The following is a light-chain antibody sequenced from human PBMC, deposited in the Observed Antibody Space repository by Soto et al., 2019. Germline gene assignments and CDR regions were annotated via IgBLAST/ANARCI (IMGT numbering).Light chain of an antibody. CDR1: SSDVGGYNY. Sequence: QSALTQPASVSGSPGQSITISCTGTSSDVGGYNYVSWYQQYPGKAPKFMIYEVSNRPSGVSNRFSGSKSGNTASLTISGLQAEDEADYYCSSYTRNSTLVFGGGTKLTVL. CDR2: EVS. CDR3: SSYTRNSTLV. J-gene: IGLJ2*01. V-gene: IGLV2-14*01.